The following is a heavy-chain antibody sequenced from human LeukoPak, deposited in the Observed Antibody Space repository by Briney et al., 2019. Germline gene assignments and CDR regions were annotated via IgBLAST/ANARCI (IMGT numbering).Heavy chain of an antibody. V-gene: IGHV4-59*08. CDR2: MYYSGST. D-gene: IGHD2-2*01. CDR3: ARSPCTSASCPRRNVFDV. Sequence: SETLSLTCTVSGASISSYYWSWIRQPPGKGLEWIGYMYYSGSTNYNPSLESRVTISGDTSKNQFSLKLSSVTAADTAVYYCARSPCTSASCPRRNVFDVWGQGTMVTVSS. CDR1: GASISSYY. J-gene: IGHJ3*01.